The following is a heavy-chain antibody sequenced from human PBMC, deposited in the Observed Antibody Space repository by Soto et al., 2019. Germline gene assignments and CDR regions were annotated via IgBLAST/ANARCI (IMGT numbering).Heavy chain of an antibody. J-gene: IGHJ6*02. CDR1: GYSFTSYW. V-gene: IGHV5-51*01. D-gene: IGHD6-13*01. CDR3: ARHGGIAAAAADNYYYYGMDV. Sequence: GESLKISCKGSGYSFTSYWIGWVRQMPGKGLEWMRIIYPGDSDTRYSPSFQGQVTISADKSISTAYLQWSSLKASDTAMYYCARHGGIAAAAADNYYYYGMDVWGQGTTVTVSS. CDR2: IYPGDSDT.